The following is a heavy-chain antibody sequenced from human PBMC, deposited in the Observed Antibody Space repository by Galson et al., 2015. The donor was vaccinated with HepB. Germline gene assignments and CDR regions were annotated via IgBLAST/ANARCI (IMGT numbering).Heavy chain of an antibody. Sequence: SVKVSCKASGGTFSSYTISWVRQAPGQGLEWMGRIIPILGIANYAQKFQGRVTITADKSTSTAYMELSSLRSEDTAAYYCARGVGLPAALGGNWFDPWGQGTLVTVSS. CDR1: GGTFSSYT. V-gene: IGHV1-69*02. CDR2: IIPILGIA. D-gene: IGHD2-2*01. CDR3: ARGVGLPAALGGNWFDP. J-gene: IGHJ5*02.